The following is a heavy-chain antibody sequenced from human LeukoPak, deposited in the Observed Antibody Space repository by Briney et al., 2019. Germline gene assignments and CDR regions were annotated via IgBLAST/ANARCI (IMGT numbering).Heavy chain of an antibody. J-gene: IGHJ2*01. Sequence: PGGSLRLSCTASGFTFGDYAMSWVRQAPGKGLEWVGFIRSKAYGGTTEYAASVKGRFTISRDDSKSIAYLQMNSLKTEDTAVYYCARDSRMMAPLRYWYFDLWGRGTLVTVSS. CDR2: IRSKAYGGTT. CDR1: GFTFGDYA. D-gene: IGHD5-24*01. V-gene: IGHV3-49*04. CDR3: ARDSRMMAPLRYWYFDL.